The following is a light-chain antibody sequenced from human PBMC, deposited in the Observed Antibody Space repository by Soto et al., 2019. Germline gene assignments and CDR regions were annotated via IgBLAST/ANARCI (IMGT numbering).Light chain of an antibody. Sequence: QSVLTQPPSVSGAPGQRVTISCTGSSSNIGAGYDVHWYQQLPGTAPKLLIYGDNNRPSGVPDRFSGSKSGTSASLAITGLQAEDEADYYCQSHDSSLSSYVFGTGTKVTVL. CDR3: QSHDSSLSSYV. CDR1: SSNIGAGYD. J-gene: IGLJ1*01. CDR2: GDN. V-gene: IGLV1-40*01.